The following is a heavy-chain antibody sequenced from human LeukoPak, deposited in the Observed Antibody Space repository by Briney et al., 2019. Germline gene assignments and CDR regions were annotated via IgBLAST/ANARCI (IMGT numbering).Heavy chain of an antibody. J-gene: IGHJ4*02. CDR2: ISSSGSTI. V-gene: IGHV3-11*04. CDR1: GFTFSKYY. D-gene: IGHD5-18*01. Sequence: PGGSLRLSCAASGFTFSKYYMSWISQAPGKWLEWVSYISSSGSTIYYADCVKGRFTISRDNAKNSLYLQMNSLRAEDTAVYYCASSSYGLPRNVFDYWGQGTLVTVSS. CDR3: ASSSYGLPRNVFDY.